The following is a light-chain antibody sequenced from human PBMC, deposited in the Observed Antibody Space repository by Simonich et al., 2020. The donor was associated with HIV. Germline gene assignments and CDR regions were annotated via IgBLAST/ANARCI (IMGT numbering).Light chain of an antibody. CDR2: KAS. CDR1: QSIGTW. J-gene: IGKJ4*01. Sequence: DIQMTQSPSTLSASVGTRVTITCRASQSIGTWLSWYQKKPGKAPNLLIYKASSLESGVPSRFSGSGSGTEFTLTISSLQPEDFATYYCQQLNSFPLTFGGGTNVGIK. CDR3: QQLNSFPLT. V-gene: IGKV1-5*03.